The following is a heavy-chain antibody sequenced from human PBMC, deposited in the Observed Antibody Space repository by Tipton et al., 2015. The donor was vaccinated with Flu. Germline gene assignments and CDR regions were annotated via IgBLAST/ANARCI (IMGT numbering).Heavy chain of an antibody. J-gene: IGHJ5*02. Sequence: QMQLVQSGAEVKKPGASVKVSCKASGYTFTSYGISWVRQAPGQGLEWMGWISAYNGNTNYAQKLQGRVTMTTDTSTSTAYMELRSLRSAGTAVYYSAMGDPSILSGLGWFGPWGQGTLVPVSS. D-gene: IGHD3-9*01. CDR1: GYTFTSYG. CDR3: AMGDPSILSGLGWFGP. V-gene: IGHV1-18*01. CDR2: ISAYNGNT.